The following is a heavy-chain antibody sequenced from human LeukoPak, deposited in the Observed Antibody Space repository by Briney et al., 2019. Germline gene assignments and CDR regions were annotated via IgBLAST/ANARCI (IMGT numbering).Heavy chain of an antibody. CDR2: ISYDGSNK. CDR3: ARDMGMKTTVTGGFDY. V-gene: IGHV3-30-3*01. Sequence: GGSLRLSCAASGFTISSYAMHWVRQAPGKGLEWVAVISYDGSNKYYADSVKGRFTISRDNSKNTLYLQMNSLRAEDTAVYYCARDMGMKTTVTGGFDYWGQGTLVTVSS. J-gene: IGHJ4*02. CDR1: GFTISSYA. D-gene: IGHD4-17*01.